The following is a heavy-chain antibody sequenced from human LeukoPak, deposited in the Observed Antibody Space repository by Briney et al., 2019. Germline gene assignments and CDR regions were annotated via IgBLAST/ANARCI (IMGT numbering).Heavy chain of an antibody. D-gene: IGHD2-2*01. CDR1: GGSISSSSYY. Sequence: PSETLSLTCTVSGGSISSSSYYWGWIRQPPGKGLEWIGSIYYSGSTYYNPSLKSRVTISVDTSKNQFSLKLSSVTAADTAVYYCARAPSYCSSTSCYPDWFDPWGQGTLVTVSS. V-gene: IGHV4-39*07. CDR2: IYYSGST. CDR3: ARAPSYCSSTSCYPDWFDP. J-gene: IGHJ5*02.